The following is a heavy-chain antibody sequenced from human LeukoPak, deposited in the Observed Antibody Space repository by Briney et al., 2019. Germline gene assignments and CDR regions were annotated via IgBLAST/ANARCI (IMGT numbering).Heavy chain of an antibody. CDR2: IYYSGST. CDR3: ARVTPLYDHYYFDW. D-gene: IGHD3-22*01. J-gene: IGHJ4*02. Sequence: SETLSLTCTVSGGSISSYYWSWIRQPPGKGLEWIGYIYYSGSTSYNPSLESRVTISVDTSKNQFSLRLSFVTAADTAIYYCARVTPLYDHYYFDWWGQGALVTVSS. V-gene: IGHV4-59*01. CDR1: GGSISSYY.